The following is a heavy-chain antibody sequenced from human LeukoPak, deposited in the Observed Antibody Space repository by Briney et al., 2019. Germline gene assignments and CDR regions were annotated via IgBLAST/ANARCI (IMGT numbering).Heavy chain of an antibody. CDR2: ISYDGSNK. J-gene: IGHJ3*02. Sequence: GSLRLSCAASGFTFSSYAMHWVRQAPGKGLEWVAVISYDGSNKYYADSVKGRFTISRDNSKNTLYLQMNSLRAEDTAVYYCARGSSLSGAFDIWSQGTMVTVSS. D-gene: IGHD2-15*01. CDR3: ARGSSLSGAFDI. V-gene: IGHV3-30-3*01. CDR1: GFTFSSYA.